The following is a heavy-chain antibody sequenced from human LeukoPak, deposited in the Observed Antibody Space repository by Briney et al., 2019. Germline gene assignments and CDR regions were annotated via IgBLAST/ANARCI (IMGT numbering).Heavy chain of an antibody. V-gene: IGHV3-30-3*01. CDR2: ISYDGSNK. CDR3: AVSNWMDP. Sequence: GRSPRLSCAASGFTFSSYAMHWVRQAPGKGLEWVAVISYDGSNKYYADSVKGRFTISRDNSKNTLHLQMDSLTVEDTAVYYCAVSNWMDPWGQGTLVTVSS. CDR1: GFTFSSYA. J-gene: IGHJ5*02.